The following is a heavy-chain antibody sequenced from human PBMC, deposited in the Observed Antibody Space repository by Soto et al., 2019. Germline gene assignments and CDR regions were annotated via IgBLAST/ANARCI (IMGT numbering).Heavy chain of an antibody. CDR1: GGSISSYY. V-gene: IGHV4-59*01. D-gene: IGHD5-18*01. J-gene: IGHJ4*02. Sequence: LETLSLTCTVSGGSISSYYWSWIRQPPGKGLEWIGYIYYSGSTNYNPSLKSRVTISVDTSKNQFSLKLSSVTAADTAVYYCARDYHSYGYFYFDYWGQGTLVTVSS. CDR3: ARDYHSYGYFYFDY. CDR2: IYYSGST.